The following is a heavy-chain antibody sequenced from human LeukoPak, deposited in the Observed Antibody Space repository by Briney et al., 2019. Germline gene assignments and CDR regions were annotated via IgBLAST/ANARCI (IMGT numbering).Heavy chain of an antibody. CDR2: ISYDGSNK. V-gene: IGHV3-30*18. CDR1: GFTFSSYG. D-gene: IGHD5-18*01. Sequence: GGSLRLSCAASGFTFSSYGMHWVRQAPGKGLEWVAVISYDGSNKYYADSVKGRFTISRDNAKNSLYLQMNSLRAEDTAVYYCAKLEDTAMVLPADYWGQGTLVTVSS. CDR3: AKLEDTAMVLPADY. J-gene: IGHJ4*02.